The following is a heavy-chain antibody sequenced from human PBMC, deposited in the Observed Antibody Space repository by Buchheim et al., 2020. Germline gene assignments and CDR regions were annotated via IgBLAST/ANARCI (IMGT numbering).Heavy chain of an antibody. V-gene: IGHV3-30*03. CDR3: ATKGGYSYGDDAFDI. D-gene: IGHD5-18*01. CDR1: GFTFSSYD. CDR2: ISFDGSNK. Sequence: QEQLVESGGGAVQPGRSLRLSCAASGFTFSSYDMHWVRQAPGKGLEWVTVISFDGSNKYYSDSVKGRFTISRDNSKHTLFLQMNSLRAEDTALYYCATKGGYSYGDDAFDIWGQGT. J-gene: IGHJ3*02.